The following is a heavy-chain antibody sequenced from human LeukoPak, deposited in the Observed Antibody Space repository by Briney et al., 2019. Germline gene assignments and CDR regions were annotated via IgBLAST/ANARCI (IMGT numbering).Heavy chain of an antibody. CDR1: GYTFTDYY. V-gene: IGHV1-2*04. CDR3: ARGPGNTAMVAGFDY. J-gene: IGHJ4*02. D-gene: IGHD5-18*01. CDR2: INPNSGGT. Sequence: ASVKVSCKASGYTFTDYYMHWVRQAPGQGLAWMGWINPNSGGTNYAQKFQGWVTMTRDTSISTAYMELSRLRSDDTAVYYCARGPGNTAMVAGFDYWGQGTLVTVSS.